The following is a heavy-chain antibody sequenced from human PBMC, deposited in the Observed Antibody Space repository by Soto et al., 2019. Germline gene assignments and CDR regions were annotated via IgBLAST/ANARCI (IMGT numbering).Heavy chain of an antibody. CDR1: GGSFSGYY. V-gene: IGHV4-34*01. D-gene: IGHD6-13*01. J-gene: IGHJ4*02. Sequence: QVQLQQWGAGLLKPSETLSLTCAVYGGSFSGYYWSWIRQPPGKGLEWKGEINHSGSTNYNPSLRSRVTMSVDTSKTQFSLQLGSVTAADTAVYYCAASYSSSWYSPPIFDYWGQGTLVTVSS. CDR2: INHSGST. CDR3: AASYSSSWYSPPIFDY.